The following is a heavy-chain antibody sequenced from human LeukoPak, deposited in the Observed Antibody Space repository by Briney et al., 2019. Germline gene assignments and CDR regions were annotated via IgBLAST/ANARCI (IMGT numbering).Heavy chain of an antibody. CDR3: ASPSITMVRGGEFDAFDI. D-gene: IGHD3-10*01. CDR1: GGSVSSGSYY. J-gene: IGHJ3*02. Sequence: PSETLSLTCTVSGGSVSSGSYYWSWIRQPPGKGLEWIGFMYYTGSTNYNPSLKSRVTISVDPSKNQFSLKLSSVTAADTAVYYWASPSITMVRGGEFDAFDIWGQGTMVTVSS. V-gene: IGHV4-61*01. CDR2: MYYTGST.